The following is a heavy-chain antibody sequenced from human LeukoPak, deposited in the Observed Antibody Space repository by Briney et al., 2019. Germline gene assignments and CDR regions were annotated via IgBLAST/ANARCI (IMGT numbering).Heavy chain of an antibody. CDR2: ISVSAGST. CDR1: GFTFSTYT. J-gene: IGHJ5*02. V-gene: IGHV3-23*01. D-gene: IGHD1-26*01. Sequence: PGGSLRLSCAASGFTFSTYTMSWVRQAPGKGLEWVSAISVSAGSTYYADSVKGRFTISRDNSKNTLYLQMNSLRAEDTAVYYCAKYPEWEPARDWFDPWGQGTLVTVSS. CDR3: AKYPEWEPARDWFDP.